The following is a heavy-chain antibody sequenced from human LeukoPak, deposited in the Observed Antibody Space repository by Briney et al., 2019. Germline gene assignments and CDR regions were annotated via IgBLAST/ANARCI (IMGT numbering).Heavy chain of an antibody. Sequence: PGGSLRLSCVVSGLTFSSNYMSWVRQAPGKGLEWVSVIYSGGTTNYADSVKGRFLVYRDNSKNTLYLQMNSLRAEDTAVYYCASKLTTGYWGQETLVTVSS. V-gene: IGHV3-66*01. CDR3: ASKLTTGY. D-gene: IGHD4-17*01. CDR1: GLTFSSNY. CDR2: IYSGGTT. J-gene: IGHJ4*02.